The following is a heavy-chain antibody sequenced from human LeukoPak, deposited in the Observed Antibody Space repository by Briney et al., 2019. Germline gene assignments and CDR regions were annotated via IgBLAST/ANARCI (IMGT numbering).Heavy chain of an antibody. CDR3: ARENFDP. CDR1: GFTFNNYW. CDR2: INTDGSST. V-gene: IGHV3-74*01. J-gene: IGHJ5*02. Sequence: GGSLRLSCAASGFTFNNYWMHWVRQAPGKGLLWVSRINTDGSSTSYADSVKGRFTITRDNAKNMVYLQMNSLRGEDTAVYYRARENFDPWGQGTQVTVSS.